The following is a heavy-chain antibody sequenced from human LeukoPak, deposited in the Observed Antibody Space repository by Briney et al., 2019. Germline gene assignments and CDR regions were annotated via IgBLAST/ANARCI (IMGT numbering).Heavy chain of an antibody. CDR2: IKQDGSEK. CDR3: ARYCGGDCYGMDV. CDR1: GFTFSSYW. V-gene: IGHV3-7*01. D-gene: IGHD2-21*01. Sequence: GGSLRLSCTASGFTFSSYWMSWVRQAPGKGLEWVANIKQDGSEKDYVDSVKGRFTISRDNAKNSLYLQKNSLRAEDTAVYYCARYCGGDCYGMDVWGQGTTVTVSS. J-gene: IGHJ6*02.